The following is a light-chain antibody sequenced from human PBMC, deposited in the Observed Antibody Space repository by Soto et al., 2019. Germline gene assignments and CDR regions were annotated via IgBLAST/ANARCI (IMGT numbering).Light chain of an antibody. Sequence: DIQMTQSPSTLSASVGDRVTITCRASQSISSWLAWYQQKPGKAPKLLIYKASSLESGAPSRFSGSGSGTEFTLTISSLQPDDFATYYCQQYNSYPYTFGQGTRLEIK. J-gene: IGKJ5*01. CDR3: QQYNSYPYT. CDR1: QSISSW. CDR2: KAS. V-gene: IGKV1-5*03.